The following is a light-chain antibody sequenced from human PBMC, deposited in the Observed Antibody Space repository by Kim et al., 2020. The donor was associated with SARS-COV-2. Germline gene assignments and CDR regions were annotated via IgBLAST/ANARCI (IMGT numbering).Light chain of an antibody. CDR1: QVIANY. Sequence: IQLTQSPSSLSASVGDRVTITCRASQVIANYLAWYQQKPGSAPKLLIYATSTLQSGVPSRFSGSGSGTDFTLTISSLQPEDFATYYYLQLDTYPPVTFCQGTRLEIK. CDR2: ATS. V-gene: IGKV1-9*01. CDR3: LQLDTYPPVT. J-gene: IGKJ5*01.